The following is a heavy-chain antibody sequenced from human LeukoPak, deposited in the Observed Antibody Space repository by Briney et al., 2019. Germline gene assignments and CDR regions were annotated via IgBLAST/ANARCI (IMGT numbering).Heavy chain of an antibody. CDR2: IWYDGGNK. CDR3: ARGAWDSRTSFFSDS. CDR1: GFTFSSYA. V-gene: IGHV3-33*01. D-gene: IGHD2/OR15-2a*01. J-gene: IGHJ4*02. Sequence: ESGGSPRLSCAASGFTFSSYAMNWVRQAPGKGLEWVSVIWYDGGNKYYADSLKGRVTISRDNSKNTLFLQMDGLRAEDTAVYYCARGAWDSRTSFFSDSWGQGTLVTVSS.